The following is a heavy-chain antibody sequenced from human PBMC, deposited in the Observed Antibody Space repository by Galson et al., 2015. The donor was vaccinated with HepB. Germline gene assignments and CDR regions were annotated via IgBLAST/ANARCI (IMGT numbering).Heavy chain of an antibody. CDR3: AKDRKRWLQLLIY. CDR2: ISGSGGST. CDR1: GFTFSSYA. D-gene: IGHD5-24*01. Sequence: SLRLSCAASGFTFSSYAMSWVRQAPGKGLEWVSAISGSGGSTYYADSVKGRFTISRDNSKNTLYLQMNSLRAEDTAVYYCAKDRKRWLQLLIYWGQGTLVTVSS. V-gene: IGHV3-23*01. J-gene: IGHJ4*02.